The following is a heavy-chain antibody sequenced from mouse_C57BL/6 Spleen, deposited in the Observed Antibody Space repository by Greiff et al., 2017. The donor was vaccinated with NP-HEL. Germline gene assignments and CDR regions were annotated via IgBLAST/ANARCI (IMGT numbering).Heavy chain of an antibody. V-gene: IGHV1-22*01. CDR2: INPNNGGT. CDR1: GYTFTDYN. Sequence: EVQLQQSGPELVKPGASVKMSCKASGYTFTDYNMHWVKQSHGKSLEWIGYINPNNGGTSYNQKFKGKATLTVNKSSSTAYMELRSLTSEDSAVYYCARPIYYGYDLDYWGQGTTLTVSS. D-gene: IGHD2-2*01. CDR3: ARPIYYGYDLDY. J-gene: IGHJ2*01.